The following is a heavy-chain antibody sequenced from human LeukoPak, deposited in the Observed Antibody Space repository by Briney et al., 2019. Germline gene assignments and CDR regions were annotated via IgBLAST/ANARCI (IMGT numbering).Heavy chain of an antibody. CDR1: GYTFTSYY. CDR2: INPSGGST. J-gene: IGHJ6*02. CDR3: ARDPNVLYDSSGYYPFHYGMDV. V-gene: IGHV1-46*01. D-gene: IGHD3-22*01. Sequence: GASVTVSCKASGYTFTSYYMHWVRQAPGQGLEWMGIINPSGGSTSYAQKFQGRVTMTRDTSTSTVYMELSSLRSEDTAVYYCARDPNVLYDSSGYYPFHYGMDVWGQGTTVTVSS.